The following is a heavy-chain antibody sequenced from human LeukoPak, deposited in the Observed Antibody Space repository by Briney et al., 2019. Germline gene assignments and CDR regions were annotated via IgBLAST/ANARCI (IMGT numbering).Heavy chain of an antibody. CDR2: INHSGST. CDR3: ARDRRLDTRYYFDY. D-gene: IGHD6-19*01. J-gene: IGHJ4*02. V-gene: IGHV4-34*01. CDR1: GGSFSGYY. Sequence: PSETLSLTCAVYGGSFSGYYWSWIRQPPGKGLEWIGEINHSGSTNYNPSLKSRVTISVDTSKNQFSLKLSSVTAADTAVYYCARDRRLDTRYYFDYWGQGTLVTVSS.